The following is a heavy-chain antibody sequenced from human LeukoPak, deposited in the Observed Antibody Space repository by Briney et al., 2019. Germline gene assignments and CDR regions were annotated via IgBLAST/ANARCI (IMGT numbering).Heavy chain of an antibody. J-gene: IGHJ5*02. Sequence: ASVKVSCKASGYTFTGNYMHWVRQAPGQGFEWMGWINPNSGGTNYAQKFQGRVTMTRDTSISTAYMELSRLRSDDTAVYYCARFMENTIFGVATTNWFDPWGQGTLVTVSS. CDR2: INPNSGGT. V-gene: IGHV1-2*02. D-gene: IGHD3-3*01. CDR3: ARFMENTIFGVATTNWFDP. CDR1: GYTFTGNY.